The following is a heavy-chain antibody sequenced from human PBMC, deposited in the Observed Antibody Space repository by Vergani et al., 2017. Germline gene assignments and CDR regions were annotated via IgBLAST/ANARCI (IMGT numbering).Heavy chain of an antibody. V-gene: IGHV4-59*01. D-gene: IGHD4-17*01. CDR1: GGSLSGYY. Sequence: QVQLQESGPGLVRPSETLSLTCTVSGGSLSGYYWNWIRQTPGEGLEWIGYVEDSGYFNYNPSLKTRVSMSSDTSNNQFSLMLSSVTVADTAVYYCARATVTQRTENFDYWGQGTLVTVSS. J-gene: IGHJ4*02. CDR2: VEDSGYF. CDR3: ARATVTQRTENFDY.